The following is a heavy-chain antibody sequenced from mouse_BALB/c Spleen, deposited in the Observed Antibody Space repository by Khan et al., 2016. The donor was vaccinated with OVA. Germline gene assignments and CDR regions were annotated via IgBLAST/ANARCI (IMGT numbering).Heavy chain of an antibody. CDR1: GYSITSDYA. J-gene: IGHJ4*01. CDR2: ISSSGST. D-gene: IGHD2-3*01. CDR3: ARDGSRYNYAMDY. V-gene: IGHV3-2*02. Sequence: VQLKQSGPGLVKPSQSLSLTCTVTGYSITSDYAWNWIRQFPENKLEWMGYISSSGSTNYNPALKSRISITRDTSKIQFFLQLNSVTTEDTATYYCARDGSRYNYAMDYWGQGTSVTVSS.